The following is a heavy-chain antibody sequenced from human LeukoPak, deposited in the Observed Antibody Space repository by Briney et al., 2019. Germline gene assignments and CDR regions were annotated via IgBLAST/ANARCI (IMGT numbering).Heavy chain of an antibody. CDR1: GGSINTYY. D-gene: IGHD6-19*01. V-gene: IGHV4-59*12. Sequence: PSETLSLTCTVSGGSINTYYWSWIRQPPGRELEWIGYVHYSGSTNYNPSLKSRVTMSVDTSKNQFSLKLSSVTAADTAVYYCARGPTRVAVAGSYFDYWGQGTLVTVSS. CDR3: ARGPTRVAVAGSYFDY. CDR2: VHYSGST. J-gene: IGHJ4*02.